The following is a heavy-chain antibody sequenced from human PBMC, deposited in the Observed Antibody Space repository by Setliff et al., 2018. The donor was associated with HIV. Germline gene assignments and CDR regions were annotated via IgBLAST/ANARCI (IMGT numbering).Heavy chain of an antibody. CDR1: GDTFSGHY. V-gene: IGHV1-2*02. J-gene: IGHJ5*02. Sequence: GASVQVSCKASGDTFSGHYMHWVRQAPGQGLEWLGWINPNSGGTKYAQKFQGRLTMTRDTSITTVYMELSRLRSDDTAVYYCATDGSVVVVAGSGFDPWGQGTLVTVSS. D-gene: IGHD2-15*01. CDR3: ATDGSVVVVAGSGFDP. CDR2: INPNSGGT.